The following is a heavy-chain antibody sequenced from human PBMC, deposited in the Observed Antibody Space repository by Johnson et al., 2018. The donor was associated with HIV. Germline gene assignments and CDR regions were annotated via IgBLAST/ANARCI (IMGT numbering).Heavy chain of an antibody. CDR1: GFTFSSYA. CDR3: ARGSLYYYDSSGWGAFDI. Sequence: QVQLVESGGGAVQPGRSLRLSCAASGFTFSSYAMHWVRQAPGKGLEWVAVIYSGGSKYYADSVKGRFPISRDNSKNTLYLQMGSLRAEDMAVYYCARGSLYYYDSSGWGAFDIWGQGTMVTVSS. CDR2: IYSGGSK. V-gene: IGHV3-30*14. D-gene: IGHD3-22*01. J-gene: IGHJ3*02.